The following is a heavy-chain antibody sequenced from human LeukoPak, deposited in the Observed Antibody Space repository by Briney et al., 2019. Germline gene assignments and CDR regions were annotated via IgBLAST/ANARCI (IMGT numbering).Heavy chain of an antibody. Sequence: SQTLSLTCTVSGGSISSGSYYWSWIRQPAGKGLEWIGRIYTSRSTNYNPSLKTRVTISVDTSKNQFSLKLSSVTAADTAVYYCAREVWSSGFVGSDYWGQGTLVTVSS. CDR1: GGSISSGSYY. D-gene: IGHD3-22*01. CDR2: IYTSRST. CDR3: AREVWSSGFVGSDY. J-gene: IGHJ4*02. V-gene: IGHV4-61*02.